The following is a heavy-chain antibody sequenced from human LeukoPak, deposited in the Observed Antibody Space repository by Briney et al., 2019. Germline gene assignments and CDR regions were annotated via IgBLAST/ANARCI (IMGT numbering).Heavy chain of an antibody. J-gene: IGHJ4*02. V-gene: IGHV3-23*01. CDR1: GFTFSNSA. Sequence: GSLRLSFAASGFTFSNSAMGWVRPAPGKGLEGVSGISGSGGSTNYADSVKGRFTISRDNSKNTLYLQMNSLRAEDTAVYYCARWALLDFYFDYWGQGTLVTVSS. D-gene: IGHD3/OR15-3a*01. CDR2: ISGSGGST. CDR3: ARWALLDFYFDY.